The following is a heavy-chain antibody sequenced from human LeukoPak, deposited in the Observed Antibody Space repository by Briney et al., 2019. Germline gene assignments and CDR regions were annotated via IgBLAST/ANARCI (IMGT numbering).Heavy chain of an antibody. J-gene: IGHJ3*02. D-gene: IGHD3-22*01. CDR2: IKQDGSEK. CDR1: GFTFSSYW. CDR3: ANLITMIVVVMDDAFDI. V-gene: IGHV3-7*03. Sequence: GGSLRLSCAASGFTFSSYWMSWVRQAPGKGLEWVANIKQDGSEKYYVDSVKGRFTISRDNAKNSLYLQMNSLRAEDTAVYYCANLITMIVVVMDDAFDIWGQGTMVTVSS.